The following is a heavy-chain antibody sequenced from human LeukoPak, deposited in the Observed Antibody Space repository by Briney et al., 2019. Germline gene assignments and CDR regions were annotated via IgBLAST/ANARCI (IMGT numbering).Heavy chain of an antibody. Sequence: PGGSLRLSCAASGFTFSSYGMPWVRQAPGKGLEWVAVIWNDGRNKYYADSVKGRFTISRDNSKNTLYLQMNSLRAEDTAVYYCARAEVPAAIKSGAFDIWGQGTLVTVSS. D-gene: IGHD2-2*01. CDR1: GFTFSSYG. V-gene: IGHV3-33*01. J-gene: IGHJ3*02. CDR3: ARAEVPAAIKSGAFDI. CDR2: IWNDGRNK.